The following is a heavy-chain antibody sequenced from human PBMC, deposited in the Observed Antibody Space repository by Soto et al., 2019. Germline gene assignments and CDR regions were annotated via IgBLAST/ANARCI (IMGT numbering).Heavy chain of an antibody. CDR2: ISSSGSTI. CDR1: GFTFSDYY. Sequence: GGSLRLSCTASGFTFSDYYMSWIRQAPGKGLEWVSYISSSGSTIYYADSVKGRFTISRDNPKNSLYLQMNSVRAEDTAVYYCAATRDLARHGWLDPWGQGTLVTVSS. V-gene: IGHV3-11*01. J-gene: IGHJ5*02. CDR3: AATRDLARHGWLDP.